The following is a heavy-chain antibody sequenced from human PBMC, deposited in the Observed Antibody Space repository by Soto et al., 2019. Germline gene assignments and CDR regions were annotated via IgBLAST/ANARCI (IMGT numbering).Heavy chain of an antibody. D-gene: IGHD1-7*01. CDR1: GGSISSGGYS. CDR2: IYHSGST. CDR3: AREGTWNSAAGNAFDI. Sequence: QLQLQESGSGLVKPSQTLSLTCAVSGGSISSGGYSWSWIRQPPGKGLEWIGYIYHSGSTYYNPSLKSRVTISVDRSKNQFSLKLSSVTAADTAVYYCAREGTWNSAAGNAFDIWGQGTMVTVSS. J-gene: IGHJ3*02. V-gene: IGHV4-30-2*01.